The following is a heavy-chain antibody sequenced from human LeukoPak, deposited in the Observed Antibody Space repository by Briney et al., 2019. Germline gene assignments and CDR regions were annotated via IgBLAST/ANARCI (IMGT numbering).Heavy chain of an antibody. Sequence: QTGGSLRLSCAASGFTFSSYAMHWVRQAPGKGLEWVTIISYDGSNKYYADSVKGRFTISRDNSKNTLHLQMNSLTAEDTAVYYCAREGYCSSTNCYTPYYYYGMGVWGQGTTVTVSS. V-gene: IGHV3-30*04. CDR3: AREGYCSSTNCYTPYYYYGMGV. D-gene: IGHD2-2*02. CDR1: GFTFSSYA. CDR2: ISYDGSNK. J-gene: IGHJ6*02.